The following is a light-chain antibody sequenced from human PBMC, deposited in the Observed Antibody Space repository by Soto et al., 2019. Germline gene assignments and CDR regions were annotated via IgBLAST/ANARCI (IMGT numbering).Light chain of an antibody. V-gene: IGKV2-24*01. CDR3: MQATQFPYT. CDR1: QSLVHSDGHTY. Sequence: DIVMTQTPLSSPVTLGQPASISCRSSQSLVHSDGHTYLSWLQQRPGQPPRLLIYKISNRCSGVPDRFSGSGAGTDFTRTISRVEAEDVGVYFCMQATQFPYTVGPGTNLEI. J-gene: IGKJ2*01. CDR2: KIS.